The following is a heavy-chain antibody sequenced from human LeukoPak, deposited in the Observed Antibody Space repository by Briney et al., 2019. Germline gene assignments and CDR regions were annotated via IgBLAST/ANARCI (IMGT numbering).Heavy chain of an antibody. J-gene: IGHJ6*03. D-gene: IGHD1-1*01. Sequence: GASVKVSCKASGGTFSSYAISWVRQAPGQGLEWMGGIIPIFGTANYAQKFQGRVTITTDESTSTAYMELSSLRSEDTAVYYCARESVGTQGNYYYYMDVWGKGTTVTVSS. CDR3: ARESVGTQGNYYYYMDV. V-gene: IGHV1-69*05. CDR2: IIPIFGTA. CDR1: GGTFSSYA.